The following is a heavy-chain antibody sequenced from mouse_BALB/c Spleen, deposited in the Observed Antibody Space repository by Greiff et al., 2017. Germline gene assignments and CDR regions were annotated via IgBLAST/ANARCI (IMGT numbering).Heavy chain of an antibody. D-gene: IGHD1-1*01. V-gene: IGHV1-9*01. CDR2: ILPGSGST. J-gene: IGHJ4*01. CDR1: GYTFSSYW. Sequence: QVQLKESGAELMKPGASVKISCKATGYTFSSYWIEWVKQRPGHGLEWIGEILPGSGSTNYNEKFKGKATFTADTSSNTAYMQLSSLTSEDSAVYYCARGVVANAMDDWGQGTSVTVSS. CDR3: ARGVVANAMDD.